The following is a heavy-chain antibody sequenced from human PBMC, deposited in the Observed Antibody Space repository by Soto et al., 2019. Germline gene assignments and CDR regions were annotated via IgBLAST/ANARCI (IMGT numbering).Heavy chain of an antibody. CDR2: ISAYNGNT. J-gene: IGHJ5*02. D-gene: IGHD6-13*01. CDR3: ARDNTQYSSSWFVYPPPFDP. Sequence: GASVKVSCKASGXTFTSYGISWVRQAPGQGLEWMGWISAYNGNTNYAQKLQGRVTMTTDTSTSTAYMELRSLRSDDTAVYYCARDNTQYSSSWFVYPPPFDPWGQGTLVTVSS. CDR1: GXTFTSYG. V-gene: IGHV1-18*01.